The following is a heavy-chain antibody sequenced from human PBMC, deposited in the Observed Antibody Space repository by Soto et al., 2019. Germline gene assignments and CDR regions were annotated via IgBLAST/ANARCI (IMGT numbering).Heavy chain of an antibody. J-gene: IGHJ4*02. CDR2: IYYSGST. D-gene: IGHD1-26*01. CDR1: GGSISSYY. CDR3: ARGGATVFDY. Sequence: SETLSLTCTVSGGSISSYYWSWIRQPPGKGLEWIGYIYYSGSTNYNPSLKSRVTISVDTSKNQFSLKLSSVTAADTAVYYCARGGATVFDYWGQGTLVTVSS. V-gene: IGHV4-59*01.